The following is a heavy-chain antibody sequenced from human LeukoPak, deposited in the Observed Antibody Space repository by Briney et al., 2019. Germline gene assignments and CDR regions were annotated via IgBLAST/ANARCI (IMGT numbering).Heavy chain of an antibody. CDR2: ISTRGNT. D-gene: IGHD1-1*01. Sequence: PSETLSLTCSVSGDFITNRYWSWVRQSAGKGLEWIGRISTRGNTNYNPSLKSRVTMSVDTTNKHFSLKLTSVTAADTAVYYCVRNWDYWGQGTLVTVSS. CDR3: VRNWDY. J-gene: IGHJ4*02. V-gene: IGHV4-4*07. CDR1: GDFITNRY.